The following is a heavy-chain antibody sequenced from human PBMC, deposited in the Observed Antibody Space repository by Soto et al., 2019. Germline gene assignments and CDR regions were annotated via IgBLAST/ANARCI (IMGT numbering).Heavy chain of an antibody. CDR3: AEDSGNAGAWGY. CDR2: IKQDGSEK. Sequence: EVQLVESGGGLVQPGGSLRLSCAASGFTFSSYWMSWVRQAPGKGLEWVANIKQDGSEKYYVDSVKGRFTISRDNAQNSLYLEMNSLRGQDTAVDYRAEDSGNAGAWGYWGQGTLVTVSS. D-gene: IGHD7-27*01. CDR1: GFTFSSYW. J-gene: IGHJ4*02. V-gene: IGHV3-7*01.